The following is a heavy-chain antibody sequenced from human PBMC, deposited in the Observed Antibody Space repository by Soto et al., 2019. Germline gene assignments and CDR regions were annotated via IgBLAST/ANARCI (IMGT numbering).Heavy chain of an antibody. CDR3: ASNAHYDFWSGYHLDYYYYMDV. V-gene: IGHV1-46*03. D-gene: IGHD3-3*01. CDR2: INPSGGST. Sequence: QVQLVQSGAEVKKPGASVKVSCKASGYTFTSYYMHWVRQAPGQGLEWMGIINPSGGSTSYAQKFQGRVTMARDTSTSTVYMELSSLRSEDTAVYYCASNAHYDFWSGYHLDYYYYMDVWGKGTTVTVSS. CDR1: GYTFTSYY. J-gene: IGHJ6*03.